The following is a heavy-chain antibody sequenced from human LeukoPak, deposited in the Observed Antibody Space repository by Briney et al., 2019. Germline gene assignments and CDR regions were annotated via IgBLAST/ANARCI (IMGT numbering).Heavy chain of an antibody. V-gene: IGHV4-38-2*01. Sequence: PSETLSLTCAVSGYSISSGYYWGWIRQPPGKGLEWIGSLYHSGSTYYNPSLKRRVTMSVDTSKNQFSLKLSSVTAADTAVYYCARGYCSSTSCYYPWGQGTLVTVSS. J-gene: IGHJ5*02. D-gene: IGHD2-2*01. CDR2: LYHSGST. CDR1: GYSISSGYY. CDR3: ARGYCSSTSCYYP.